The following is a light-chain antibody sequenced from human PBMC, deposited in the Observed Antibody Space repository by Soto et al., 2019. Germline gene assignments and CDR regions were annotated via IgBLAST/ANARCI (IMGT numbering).Light chain of an antibody. J-gene: IGLJ2*01. CDR1: SSNIGAAYD. Sequence: QSVVTQPPSMSGAPGQRVIISCTGSSSNIGAAYDVYWYQQLPGTAPKLLIYGNRYRPSGVPDRFSGSKSATAASLAITGLQAEDEADYYCQSYDSSLSAVVFGGGTKLTVL. CDR3: QSYDSSLSAVV. CDR2: GNR. V-gene: IGLV1-40*01.